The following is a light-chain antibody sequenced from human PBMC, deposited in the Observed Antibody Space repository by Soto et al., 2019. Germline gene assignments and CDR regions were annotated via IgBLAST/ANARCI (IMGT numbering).Light chain of an antibody. CDR2: GAS. J-gene: IGKJ1*01. CDR3: QQHGSSPWM. V-gene: IGKV3-20*01. Sequence: EVALTQSPGTLSLSPGARATLSCLASQSVSSNYVAWYQQKPGQTPRLLIYGASSRATGIPDRFSGSGSGTDFTLTISRLEPEDFAVYYCQQHGSSPWMFGQGTKVDIK. CDR1: QSVSSNY.